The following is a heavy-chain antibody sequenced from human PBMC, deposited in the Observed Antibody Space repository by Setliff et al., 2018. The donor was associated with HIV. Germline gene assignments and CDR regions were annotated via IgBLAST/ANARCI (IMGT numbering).Heavy chain of an antibody. CDR2: MYYGGSA. CDR1: GGSISNHF. V-gene: IGHV4-59*11. Sequence: LPETLSLTCTVSGGSISNHFWTWIRQSPGKGLEWIGSMYYGGSATYNPSLKSRVTISIDTSKSQFSLKLSSATAADTAVYFCVGRFGLVQIFYFDYWGQGMLVTVSS. J-gene: IGHJ4*02. D-gene: IGHD2-15*01. CDR3: VGRFGLVQIFYFDY.